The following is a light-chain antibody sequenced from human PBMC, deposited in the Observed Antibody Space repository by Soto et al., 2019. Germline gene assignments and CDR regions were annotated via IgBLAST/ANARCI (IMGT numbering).Light chain of an antibody. Sequence: EIEMTQSPATLSVSPGERATLTCRASQSISTELAWYQQKPGQPPRLLIYSASTRATGVPARFTGSGSGSEFTLTISGLQSEDFAVYYCQQGHNSPLTFGQGTRLEI. V-gene: IGKV3-15*01. CDR1: QSISTE. CDR2: SAS. CDR3: QQGHNSPLT. J-gene: IGKJ2*01.